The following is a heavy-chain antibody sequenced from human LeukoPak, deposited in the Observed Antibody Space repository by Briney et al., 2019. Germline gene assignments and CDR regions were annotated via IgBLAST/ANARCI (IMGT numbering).Heavy chain of an antibody. D-gene: IGHD6-19*01. Sequence: QPGGSLRLSCAASGFTFSSYGMSWVRQAPGKGLEWVSAISGSGGSTYYADSVKGRFTISRDNSKNTLYLQMNSLGAEDTAVYYCAKDPDQQWLEGYFDYWGQGTLVTVSS. CDR1: GFTFSSYG. J-gene: IGHJ4*02. CDR3: AKDPDQQWLEGYFDY. V-gene: IGHV3-23*01. CDR2: ISGSGGST.